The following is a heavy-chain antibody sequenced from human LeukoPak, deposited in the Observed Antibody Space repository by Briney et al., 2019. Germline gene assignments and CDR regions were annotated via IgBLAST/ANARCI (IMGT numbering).Heavy chain of an antibody. J-gene: IGHJ4*02. D-gene: IGHD2-21*01. CDR1: GGSISSYY. CDR2: IYYSGST. V-gene: IGHV4-59*08. Sequence: PSETLSLTCTASGGSISSYYWSWIRQPPGKGLEWIGYIYYSGSTNYNPSLKSRVTISVDTSKNQFSLKLSSVTAADTAVYYCARLKTWGGTQPYDYWGQGTLVTVSS. CDR3: ARLKTWGGTQPYDY.